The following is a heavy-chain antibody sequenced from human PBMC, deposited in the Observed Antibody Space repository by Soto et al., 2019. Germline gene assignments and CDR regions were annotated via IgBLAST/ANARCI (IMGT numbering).Heavy chain of an antibody. D-gene: IGHD3-22*01. Sequence: SETLSLTCAVYGGSFSGYYWSWIRQPPGKGLEWIGEINHSGSTYYNPSLNSRVTLSIDMTNNHVSLILNSVTAADTAVYYCARVGPWVPYYYDSSPYTFENWFDPWGQGTLVTVSS. CDR2: INHSGST. J-gene: IGHJ5*02. CDR1: GGSFSGYY. CDR3: ARVGPWVPYYYDSSPYTFENWFDP. V-gene: IGHV4-34*01.